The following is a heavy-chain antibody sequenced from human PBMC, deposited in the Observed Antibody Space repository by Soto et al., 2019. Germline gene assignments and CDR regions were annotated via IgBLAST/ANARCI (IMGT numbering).Heavy chain of an antibody. D-gene: IGHD3-22*01. CDR2: INPNSGGT. CDR3: ARVRTMIYGMDV. J-gene: IGHJ6*02. Sequence: ASVKGSCKASGYTFTGDYMHWVRQAPGQGLEWMGWINPNSGGTNYAQKFQGRVTMTRDTSISTAYMELSRLRSDDTAVYYCARVRTMIYGMDVWGQGTTVTVSS. CDR1: GYTFTGDY. V-gene: IGHV1-2*02.